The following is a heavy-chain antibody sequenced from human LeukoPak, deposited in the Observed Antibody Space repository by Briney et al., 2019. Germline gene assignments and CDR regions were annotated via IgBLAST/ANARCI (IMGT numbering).Heavy chain of an antibody. D-gene: IGHD6-19*01. V-gene: IGHV3-21*01. CDR2: ISSTSAYI. Sequence: SGGSLRLSCAASGFALNSYSLSWVRQAPGKGLEWVSSISSTSAYIHYADSVKGRFTISRDNIDNVVYLQMNSLRGEDTAIYYCARGAVAGPTGWFDSWGRGTLVSVSA. J-gene: IGHJ5*01. CDR3: ARGAVAGPTGWFDS. CDR1: GFALNSYS.